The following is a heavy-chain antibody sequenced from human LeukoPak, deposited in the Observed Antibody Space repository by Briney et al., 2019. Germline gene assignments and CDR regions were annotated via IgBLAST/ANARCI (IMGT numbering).Heavy chain of an antibody. CDR2: ISYSGST. J-gene: IGHJ4*02. CDR3: ARHGGGWEPILFDS. V-gene: IGHV4-39*01. CDR1: GGSITSSNYY. D-gene: IGHD1-26*01. Sequence: PAETLSLTCTVSGGSITSSNYYWGWIRQPPGTGLEWIGSISYSGSTNYNPSLKSRVIIYVDTSKNQFSLKLRSGTAADTAVYFCARHGGGWEPILFDSWGQGTLVTVSS.